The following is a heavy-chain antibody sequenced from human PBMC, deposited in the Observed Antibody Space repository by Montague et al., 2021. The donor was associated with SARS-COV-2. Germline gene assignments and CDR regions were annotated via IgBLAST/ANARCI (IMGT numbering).Heavy chain of an antibody. J-gene: IGHJ4*02. CDR1: GFSLSTPNVG. CDR3: AHLIRYYDIFTGIPFDY. V-gene: IGHV2-5*01. CDR2: IYSNDEK. Sequence: PAPGKPTQTLTLTCTFSGFSLSTPNVGVGWIRQPPGKALEWVAVIYSNDEKRYSPSLRNRLTITKDTAKNQVVLSLTYVDPVDTATYYCAHLIRYYDIFTGIPFDYWGQGSQVTVSS. D-gene: IGHD3-9*01.